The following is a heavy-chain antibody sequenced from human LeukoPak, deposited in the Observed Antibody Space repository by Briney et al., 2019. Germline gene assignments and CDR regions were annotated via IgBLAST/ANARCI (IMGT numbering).Heavy chain of an antibody. CDR1: GFTVSSNY. CDR2: IYSGGST. J-gene: IGHJ6*02. D-gene: IGHD3-10*01. Sequence: GGSLRLSCAASGFTVSSNYMSWVRQAPGKGLEWVPVIYSGGSTYYADSVKGRFTISRDNSKNTLYLQMNSLRAEDTAVYYCARDRRVSGRYYGSESVYGMDVWGQGTTVTVSS. CDR3: ARDRRVSGRYYGSESVYGMDV. V-gene: IGHV3-66*01.